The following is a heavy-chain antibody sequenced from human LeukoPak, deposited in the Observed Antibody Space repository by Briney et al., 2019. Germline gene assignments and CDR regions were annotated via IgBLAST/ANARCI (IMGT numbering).Heavy chain of an antibody. CDR1: GLRFSDYS. CDR2: IGISSGNT. J-gene: IGHJ4*02. D-gene: IGHD5-24*01. CDR3: ARDYKYAFDN. V-gene: IGHV3-48*01. Sequence: GGSLRLSCAASGLRFSDYSMNWVRQAPGKGLEWISYIGISSGNTNYADSVKGRFTISGDKAKNSLYLQMNSLRVEDTAVYYCARDYKYAFDNWGQGTLVTVSS.